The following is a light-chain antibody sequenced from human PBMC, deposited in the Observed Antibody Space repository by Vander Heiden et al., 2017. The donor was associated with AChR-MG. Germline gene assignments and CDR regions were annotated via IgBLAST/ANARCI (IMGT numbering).Light chain of an antibody. CDR2: SDN. V-gene: IGLV1-44*01. Sequence: QSLLTPPRSASGPPGQRVPIPCSGSSSKIGKNTVNWYQQLPGTAPKLLIYSDNQRPSGVPDRFSGSKSGTSASLAISGLQSEDEADYYCAAWDDSLNAVYVFGTGTKVTVL. CDR3: AAWDDSLNAVYV. J-gene: IGLJ1*01. CDR1: SSKIGKNT.